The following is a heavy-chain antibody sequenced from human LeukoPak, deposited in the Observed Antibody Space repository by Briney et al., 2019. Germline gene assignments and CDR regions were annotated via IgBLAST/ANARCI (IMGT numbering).Heavy chain of an antibody. CDR2: IFHSGST. Sequence: SETLSLTCAVSGGSISSSYWWSWVRPPPGKGLEWIGEIFHSGSTNYNPSLKSRVTISVDKSKNLFSLKLTSVTAADTAMYYCAMSRPYQHNWFDPWGQGILVIVSS. D-gene: IGHD2-2*01. CDR1: GGSISSSYW. J-gene: IGHJ5*02. CDR3: AMSRPYQHNWFDP. V-gene: IGHV4-4*02.